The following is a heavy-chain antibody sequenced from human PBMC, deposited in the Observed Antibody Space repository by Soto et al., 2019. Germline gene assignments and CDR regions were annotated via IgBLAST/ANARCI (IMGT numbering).Heavy chain of an antibody. CDR1: GFSCSSYG. CDR3: AKDRRQLSALDM. D-gene: IGHD6-6*01. Sequence: GGALRLSCAASGFSCSSYGMHWVRQAPGRGLEWVTVISNDGNRKYYGESVKGRFSVSRDNDKDALYLQMAGLRPEDTGVYYCAKDRRQLSALDMWGQGTTVTVSS. V-gene: IGHV3-30*18. J-gene: IGHJ3*02. CDR2: ISNDGNRK.